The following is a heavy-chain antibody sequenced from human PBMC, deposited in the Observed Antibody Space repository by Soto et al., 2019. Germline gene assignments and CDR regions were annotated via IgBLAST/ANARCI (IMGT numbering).Heavy chain of an antibody. Sequence: GGSLRLSCAASGFTFSSAWMNWVRQTPGKGLEWVGRIKSKVDGGTTDYAAPVKGRFSISRDDSQNTLYLQMNSLKTEDTAVYFCTGDPPTGSPGIDYWGQGNLVTVSS. CDR3: TGDPPTGSPGIDY. J-gene: IGHJ4*02. CDR1: GFTFSSAW. D-gene: IGHD2-15*01. V-gene: IGHV3-15*07. CDR2: IKSKVDGGTT.